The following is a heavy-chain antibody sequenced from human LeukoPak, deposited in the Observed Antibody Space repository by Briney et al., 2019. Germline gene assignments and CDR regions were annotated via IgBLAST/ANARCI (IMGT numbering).Heavy chain of an antibody. CDR1: GGTFSSYA. CDR2: IIPIFGTA. V-gene: IGHV1-69*13. J-gene: IGHJ5*02. CDR3: ARDNSVGDIAWWFDP. D-gene: IGHD3-16*02. Sequence: ASVKVSCKASGGTFSSYAISWVRQAPGQGLEWMGGIIPIFGTANYAQKFQGRVTITADESTSTAYMELSSLRSEDTAVYYCARDNSVGDIAWWFDPWGQGTLVTVSS.